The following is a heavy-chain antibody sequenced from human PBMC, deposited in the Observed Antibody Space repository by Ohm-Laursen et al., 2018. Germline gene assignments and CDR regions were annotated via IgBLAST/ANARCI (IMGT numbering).Heavy chain of an antibody. D-gene: IGHD3-22*01. V-gene: IGHV1-2*02. CDR3: ARDSLDSRGDYGMDV. CDR2: INPNSGGT. Sequence: GASVKVSCKASGYTFTGYYMHWVRQAPGQGLEGMGWINPNSGGTNYAQKFQGRVTMTRDTSISTAYMEMSRLRSDDTAVYYCARDSLDSRGDYGMDVWGQGTTVTVSS. CDR1: GYTFTGYY. J-gene: IGHJ6*02.